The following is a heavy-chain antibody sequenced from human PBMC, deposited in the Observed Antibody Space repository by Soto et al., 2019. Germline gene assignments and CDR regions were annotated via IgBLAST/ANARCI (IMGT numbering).Heavy chain of an antibody. J-gene: IGHJ3*02. D-gene: IGHD3-22*01. CDR2: INPKSGGT. CDR1: GYSFTDYH. V-gene: IGHV1-2*06. CDR3: ARASGARTMIVDGFDI. Sequence: ASVKVSCKASGYSFTDYHIHWVRQAPGQGLEWLGRINPKSGGTNYAQKFQGRVTMTRDTSISTAYMELSRLRSDDTAVYYCARASGARTMIVDGFDIWGQGTMVTVSS.